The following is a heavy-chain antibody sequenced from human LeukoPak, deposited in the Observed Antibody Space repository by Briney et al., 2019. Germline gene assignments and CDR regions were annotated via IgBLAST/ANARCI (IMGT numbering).Heavy chain of an antibody. J-gene: IGHJ1*01. CDR2: IKQDGSEK. Sequence: PGGSLRLSCAASGFAFSSYWMSWVRQAPGKGLEWVANIKQDGSEKYYVDSVKGRFTISRDNAKNSLYLQMNSLRAEDTAVYYCARVEGYYDSYFQHWGQGTLVTVSS. V-gene: IGHV3-7*01. D-gene: IGHD3-3*01. CDR1: GFAFSSYW. CDR3: ARVEGYYDSYFQH.